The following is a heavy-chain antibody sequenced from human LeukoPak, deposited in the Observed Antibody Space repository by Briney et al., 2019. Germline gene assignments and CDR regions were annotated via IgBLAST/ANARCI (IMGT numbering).Heavy chain of an antibody. CDR3: ARARLQWEVRYPRFDS. D-gene: IGHD1-26*01. V-gene: IGHV3-30*03. CDR1: GFAFSTYA. CDR2: ISYDGSYK. Sequence: QLGGSLRLSCSASGFAFSTYAMHWVRQAPGKGLEWVAVISYDGSYKDYGDPVKGRFTLSRDNSKSTVFLEMSSLRAEDTAVYHCARARLQWEVRYPRFDSWGQGTLVTVSS. J-gene: IGHJ4*02.